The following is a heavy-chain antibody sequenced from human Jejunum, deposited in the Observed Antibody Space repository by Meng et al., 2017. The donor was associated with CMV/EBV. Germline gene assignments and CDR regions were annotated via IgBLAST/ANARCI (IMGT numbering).Heavy chain of an antibody. D-gene: IGHD3-22*01. Sequence: GGSISSDYWSWIRQPPGKGLEWIGYIYYSGSTNYNPSLKSRVTISVDTSKNQFSLKLSSVTAADTAVYYCAKDGFDSSGYWYYFDYWGQGTLVTVSS. CDR2: IYYSGST. V-gene: IGHV4-59*01. CDR1: GGSISSDY. CDR3: AKDGFDSSGYWYYFDY. J-gene: IGHJ4*02.